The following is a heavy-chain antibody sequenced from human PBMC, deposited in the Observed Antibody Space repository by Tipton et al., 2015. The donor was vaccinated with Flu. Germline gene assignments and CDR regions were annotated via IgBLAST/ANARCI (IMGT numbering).Heavy chain of an antibody. D-gene: IGHD1-26*01. CDR2: IYTSGTT. V-gene: IGHV4-4*07. CDR3: ARYGTYDGSRYFQH. Sequence: TLSLTCTVSGGSISRSYWNWIRQPAGKGLEWIGRIYTSGTTNYSPSLRSRVTVSVDTSKNQFSLKLSSVTAADTAVYYCARYGTYDGSRYFQHWGQGTLVTVSS. J-gene: IGHJ1*01. CDR1: GGSISRSY.